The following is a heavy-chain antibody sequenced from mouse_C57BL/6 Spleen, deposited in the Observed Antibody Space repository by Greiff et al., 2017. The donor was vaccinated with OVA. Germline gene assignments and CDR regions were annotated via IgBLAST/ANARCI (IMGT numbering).Heavy chain of an antibody. V-gene: IGHV2-2*01. J-gene: IGHJ3*01. CDR3: ARNGDYSNPFAY. CDR2: IWSGGST. CDR1: GFSLTSYG. D-gene: IGHD2-5*01. Sequence: VKLMESGPGLVQPSQSLSISCTVSGFSLTSYGVHWVRQSPGKGLEWLGVIWSGGSTDYNAAFISRLSISKDNSKSQVFFEMNSLQADDTAIYYCARNGDYSNPFAYWGQGTLVTVSA.